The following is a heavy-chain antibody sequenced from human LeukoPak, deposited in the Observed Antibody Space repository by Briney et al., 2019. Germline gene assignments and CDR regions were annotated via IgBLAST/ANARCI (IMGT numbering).Heavy chain of an antibody. CDR3: ARSGYCSGGSCYSGAFDI. CDR1: GFTFSRYS. V-gene: IGHV3-21*06. CDR2: ISTSRSYI. D-gene: IGHD2-15*01. J-gene: IGHJ3*02. Sequence: GGSLRLSCAASGFTFSRYSMSWVRQAPGKGLEWVSSISTSRSYIYYVDPVKGRFTISRNNAKNSLDLQMNSLRAEDTAVYYCARSGYCSGGSCYSGAFDIWGQGTMVTVSS.